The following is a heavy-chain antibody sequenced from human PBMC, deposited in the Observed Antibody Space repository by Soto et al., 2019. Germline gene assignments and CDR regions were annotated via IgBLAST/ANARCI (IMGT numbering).Heavy chain of an antibody. J-gene: IGHJ4*02. CDR1: GFTFSGSA. CDR3: TTARIEMVYAIGSGGNFDY. Sequence: GGSLRLSCAASGFTFSGSAVHWVRQASGKGLEWVGRIRSKANNDATAYAASVKGRFTVSRDDSKNTLYLQMNSLKTEDTAVYYCTTARIEMVYAIGSGGNFDYWGQGTLVTVSS. V-gene: IGHV3-73*01. CDR2: IRSKANNDAT. D-gene: IGHD2-8*01.